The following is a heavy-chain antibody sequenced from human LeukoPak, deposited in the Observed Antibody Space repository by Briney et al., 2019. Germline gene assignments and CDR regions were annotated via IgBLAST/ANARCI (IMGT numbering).Heavy chain of an antibody. V-gene: IGHV3-21*01. CDR1: GFTFSSYS. J-gene: IGHJ4*02. CDR3: ARVRDIVVVVAADFDY. D-gene: IGHD2-15*01. Sequence: GGSLRLSCAASGFTFSSYSMNWVRQAPGKGLEWVSSISSSSSYIYYADSVKGRFTTSRDNAKNSLYLQMNSLRAEDTAVYYCARVRDIVVVVAADFDYWGQGTLVTVSS. CDR2: ISSSSSYI.